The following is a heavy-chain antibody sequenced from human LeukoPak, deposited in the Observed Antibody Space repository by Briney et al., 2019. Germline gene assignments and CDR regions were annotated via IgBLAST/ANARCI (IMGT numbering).Heavy chain of an antibody. V-gene: IGHV4-34*01. CDR1: GGSFSGYY. Sequence: SETLSLTCAVYGGSFSGYYWSWIRQPPGKGLEWIGEINHSGSTNYNPSLKSRVTIPVDTSKNQFSLKLSSVTAADTAVYYCARRSSYSYFQHWGQGTLVTVPS. CDR2: INHSGST. D-gene: IGHD3-3*01. CDR3: ARRSSYSYFQH. J-gene: IGHJ1*01.